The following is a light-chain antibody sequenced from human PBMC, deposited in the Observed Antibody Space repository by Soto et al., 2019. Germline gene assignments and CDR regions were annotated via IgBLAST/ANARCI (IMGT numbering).Light chain of an antibody. J-gene: IGLJ1*01. CDR2: DVS. Sequence: QSVLTQPHSVSGSPGQSVTISCTGTSSDVGGYNYVSWYQQHPGKAPKLMIYDVSKRPSGVPDRFSGSKSGNTASLTISGLQAEDEADYYCCSYAGNYYVFGSGTQLTVL. CDR1: SSDVGGYNY. V-gene: IGLV2-11*01. CDR3: CSYAGNYYV.